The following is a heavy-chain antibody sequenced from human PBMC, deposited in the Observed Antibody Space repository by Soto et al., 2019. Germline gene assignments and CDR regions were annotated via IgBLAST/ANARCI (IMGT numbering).Heavy chain of an antibody. D-gene: IGHD3-9*01. V-gene: IGHV5-51*01. CDR2: IYPGDSDT. CDR1: GYRFTSYW. Sequence: GESLQISCKGSGYRFTSYWIGWVRQMPGKGLEWMGIIYPGDSDTRYSPSFQGQVTISADKSISTAYLQWSSLKASDTAMYYCARRELYLDTTNYYYGMDVWCQGIMVTVFS. J-gene: IGHJ6*02. CDR3: ARRELYLDTTNYYYGMDV.